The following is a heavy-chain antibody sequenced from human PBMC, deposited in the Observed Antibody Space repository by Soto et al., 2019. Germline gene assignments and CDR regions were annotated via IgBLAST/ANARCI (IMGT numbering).Heavy chain of an antibody. D-gene: IGHD6-13*01. CDR1: GFAFIRYG. V-gene: IGHV3-33*03. CDR2: IWYDGSNK. CDR3: ARSSAAAEGTPFDN. Sequence: QVQLVESGGGVVQPGRSLRLSCAASGFAFIRYGMHWVRQAPGEGLEWVAIIWYDGSNKYYADSVKGRFTISRDNSNNTLYLQMNSLRAEDTAIYYCARSSAAAEGTPFDNWGQGTLVTVSS. J-gene: IGHJ4*02.